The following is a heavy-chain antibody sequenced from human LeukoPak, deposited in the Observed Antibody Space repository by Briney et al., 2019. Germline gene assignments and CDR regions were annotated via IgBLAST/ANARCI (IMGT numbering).Heavy chain of an antibody. V-gene: IGHV1-18*04. J-gene: IGHJ4*02. D-gene: IGHD6-19*01. Sequence: GASVKVSCKASGYTFTGYYMHWVRQAPGQGLEWMGWISAYNGNTNYAQKLQGRVTMTTDTSTSTAYMELRSLRSDDTAVYYCARAPRIAVADIFDYWGQGTLVTVSS. CDR1: GYTFTGYY. CDR2: ISAYNGNT. CDR3: ARAPRIAVADIFDY.